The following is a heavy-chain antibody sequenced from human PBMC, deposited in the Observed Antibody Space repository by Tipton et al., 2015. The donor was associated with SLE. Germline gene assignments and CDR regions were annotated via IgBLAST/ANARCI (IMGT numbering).Heavy chain of an antibody. V-gene: IGHV4-31*03. Sequence: TLSLTCTVSGGSISTGGYYWSWIRQHPGKGLEWIGYIYNSGGTDYNPSLKSRVTISADTSKSHFSLNLSSVTAADTAVYYCARGGVGGYDYFNYWGQGALVTVSS. D-gene: IGHD5-12*01. J-gene: IGHJ4*02. CDR2: IYNSGGT. CDR3: ARGGVGGYDYFNY. CDR1: GGSISTGGYY.